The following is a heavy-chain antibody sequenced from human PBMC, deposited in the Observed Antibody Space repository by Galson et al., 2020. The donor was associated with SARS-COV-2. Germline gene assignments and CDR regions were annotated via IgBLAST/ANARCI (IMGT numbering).Heavy chain of an antibody. Sequence: SETLSLTCAVYVGSFSDYSWTWIRQPPGKGLEWIGEINHSANTNYNPSLRSRVTMSVDPSKNQFSLRLRSVTAADTAVYYCARQLLRGSIVVVIPVTDYYGMDVWGQGTTVIVSS. CDR1: VGSFSDYS. CDR3: ARQLLRGSIVVVIPVTDYYGMDV. CDR2: INHSANT. D-gene: IGHD2-21*01. J-gene: IGHJ6*02. V-gene: IGHV4-34*01.